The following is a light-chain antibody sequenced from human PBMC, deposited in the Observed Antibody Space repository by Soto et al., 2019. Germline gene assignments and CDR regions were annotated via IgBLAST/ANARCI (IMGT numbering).Light chain of an antibody. CDR1: QGVTTN. CDR2: DAS. V-gene: IGKV3-11*01. J-gene: IGKJ1*01. CDR3: QQRSNWPQT. Sequence: VLTHSPGTLSVSPGERPTLSRRAGQGVTTNFAWYQQKSGQSPRLLIYDASNRATGIPARLSGSGSGTDFTLTISSLEPEDFAVYYCQQRSNWPQTFGQGTRWRS.